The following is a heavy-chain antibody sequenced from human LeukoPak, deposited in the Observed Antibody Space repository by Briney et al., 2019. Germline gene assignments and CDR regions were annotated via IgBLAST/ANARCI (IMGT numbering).Heavy chain of an antibody. CDR1: GFSFSTST. CDR3: VRGDNRDY. D-gene: IGHD1-14*01. Sequence: GGSLRLSCAASGFSFSTSTMNWVRQAPGKGLEWISSIGKTSRDMYYADSVRGRFTIPRDNAKNSLFLLMNSLRVEDTSVYYCVRGDNRDYWGQGTLVTVSS. V-gene: IGHV3-21*01. J-gene: IGHJ4*02. CDR2: IGKTSRDM.